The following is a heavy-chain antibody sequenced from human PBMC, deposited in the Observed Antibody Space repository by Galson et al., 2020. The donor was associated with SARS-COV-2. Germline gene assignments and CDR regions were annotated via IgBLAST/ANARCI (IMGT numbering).Heavy chain of an antibody. J-gene: IGHJ5*02. V-gene: IGHV3-30*04. CDR1: GFTFSSYA. D-gene: IGHD3-10*01. Sequence: GGSLRLSCVASGFTFSSYAMHWVRQAPGKGLEWVAVISYDGSNKYYADSVKGRFTISRDNSKNTLYLQMNSLRAEDTAVYYCARDTGGWFDPWGQGTLVTVSS. CDR3: ARDTGGWFDP. CDR2: ISYDGSNK.